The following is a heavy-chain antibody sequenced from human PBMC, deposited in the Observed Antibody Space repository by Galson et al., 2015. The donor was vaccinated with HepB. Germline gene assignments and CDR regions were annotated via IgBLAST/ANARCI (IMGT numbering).Heavy chain of an antibody. CDR3: VKDGTATMTHLDY. V-gene: IGHV3-64D*06. CDR2: ITKNGDNT. J-gene: IGHJ4*02. CDR1: GFSFSDYG. Sequence: SLRLSCAASGFSFSDYGMHWVRQAPGKGLEYVSTITKNGDNTYYAHSLKGRFTISRDNSKNTLYLQMSGLRDEDTALYYCVKDGTATMTHLDYWGQGTLVTVSS. D-gene: IGHD5-12*01.